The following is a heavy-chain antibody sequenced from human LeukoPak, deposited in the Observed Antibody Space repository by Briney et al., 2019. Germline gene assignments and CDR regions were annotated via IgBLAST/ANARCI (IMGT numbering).Heavy chain of an antibody. CDR1: GFTFSSYG. V-gene: IGHV3-30*18. J-gene: IGHJ6*02. D-gene: IGHD2-2*01. Sequence: GGSLRLSCAASGFTFSSYGMHWVRQAPGKGLEWVAVISYDGSNKYYADSVKGRFTISRDNSKNTLYLQMNSLRAEDTAVYYCAESMPIVPAAIDYGMDVWGQGTTVTVSS. CDR3: AESMPIVPAAIDYGMDV. CDR2: ISYDGSNK.